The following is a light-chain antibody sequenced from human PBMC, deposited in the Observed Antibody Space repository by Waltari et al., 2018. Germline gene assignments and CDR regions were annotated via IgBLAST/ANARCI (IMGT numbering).Light chain of an antibody. CDR3: NSRDSSGNPWV. CDR2: GKN. Sequence: SSALTQDPAVSVALGQTVTITCRGDTLRTYYPTWYQQQPGQAPVPVISGKNNRPSGSPDRVSRSSSGNTASVTITGAQAEDEADYYCNSRDSSGNPWVFGGGTKLTVL. V-gene: IGLV3-19*01. J-gene: IGLJ3*02. CDR1: TLRTYY.